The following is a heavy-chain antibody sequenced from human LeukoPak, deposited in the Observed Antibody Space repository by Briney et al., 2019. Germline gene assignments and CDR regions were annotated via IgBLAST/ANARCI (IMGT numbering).Heavy chain of an antibody. V-gene: IGHV3-11*06. J-gene: IGHJ5*02. CDR2: ISSSSSYT. CDR3: AREKKSNITMVRGVKGGWFDP. D-gene: IGHD3-10*01. Sequence: GGSLRLSCAASGFTFSDYYMSWIRQAPGKGLDWVSYISSSSSYTNYADSVKGRFTISRDNPTNSLSLQMNSLRAEDTAVYYCAREKKSNITMVRGVKGGWFDPWGQGTLVTVSS. CDR1: GFTFSDYY.